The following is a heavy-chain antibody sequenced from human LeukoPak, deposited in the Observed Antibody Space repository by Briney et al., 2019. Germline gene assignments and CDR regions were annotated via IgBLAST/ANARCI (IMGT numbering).Heavy chain of an antibody. D-gene: IGHD3-10*01. Sequence: SETLSLTCTVSGGSISSGDYYWSWIRQPPGKGLEWIGYIYYSGSTYYNPSLKSRVTISVDTSKNQFSLKLSSVTAADTAVYYCARDYYGSGSYDYWGQGTLVTVSS. CDR2: IYYSGST. V-gene: IGHV4-30-4*01. J-gene: IGHJ4*02. CDR1: GGSISSGDYY. CDR3: ARDYYGSGSYDY.